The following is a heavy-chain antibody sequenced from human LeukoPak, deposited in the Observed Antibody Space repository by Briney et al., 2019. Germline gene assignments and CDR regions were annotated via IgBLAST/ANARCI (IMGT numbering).Heavy chain of an antibody. J-gene: IGHJ4*02. CDR2: INPNSGGT. V-gene: IGHV1-2*02. CDR1: GYTFTDYY. CDR3: SRGRADGYSGYDFGDY. D-gene: IGHD5-12*01. Sequence: ASVKVSCKASGYTFTDYYMHWVRQAPGQGLEWMGRINPNSGGTDYAQKFQGRVTMARDTSISTAYMELSSLTSDDTAVYYCSRGRADGYSGYDFGDYWGQGTLVTVSS.